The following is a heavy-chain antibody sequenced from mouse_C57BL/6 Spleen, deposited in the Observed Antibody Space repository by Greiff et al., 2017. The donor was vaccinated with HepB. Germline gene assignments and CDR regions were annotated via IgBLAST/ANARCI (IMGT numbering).Heavy chain of an antibody. Sequence: QVQLKESGAELVRPGTSVKVSCKASGYAFTNYLIEWVKQRPGQGLEWIGVINPGSGGTNYNEKFKGKATLTADKSSSTAYMQLSSLTSEDSAVYFCARKDGSHYAMDYWGQGTSVTVSS. J-gene: IGHJ4*01. CDR1: GYAFTNYL. V-gene: IGHV1-54*01. CDR3: ARKDGSHYAMDY. CDR2: INPGSGGT. D-gene: IGHD2-3*01.